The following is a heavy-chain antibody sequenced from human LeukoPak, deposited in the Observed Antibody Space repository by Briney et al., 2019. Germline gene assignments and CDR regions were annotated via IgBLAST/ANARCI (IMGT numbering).Heavy chain of an antibody. Sequence: PGGSLRLSCAASGFTFSNYAMSWVRQVPGRGLEWVSTISSRGDSTYDADSVKGRFTISRDNSKNTLYLQMNSLRAEDTAVYYCAKVSGLLYSSSSGLVLYYFDYWGQGTLVTVSS. J-gene: IGHJ4*02. CDR3: AKVSGLLYSSSSGLVLYYFDY. D-gene: IGHD6-6*01. V-gene: IGHV3-23*01. CDR1: GFTFSNYA. CDR2: ISSRGDST.